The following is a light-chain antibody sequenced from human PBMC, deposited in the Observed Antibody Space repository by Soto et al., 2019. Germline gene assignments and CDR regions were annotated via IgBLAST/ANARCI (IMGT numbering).Light chain of an antibody. J-gene: IGKJ4*01. Sequence: EIVLTQSPGTLSWSPGERATLACRASQSVRSNYLAWYQQKPGQAPRFLIYDASSRATGIPDRFSGSVSGTDFTLTISRLEPEDFAVYSCQQYGSSPLTFGGGTKVEIK. CDR3: QQYGSSPLT. V-gene: IGKV3-20*01. CDR1: QSVRSNY. CDR2: DAS.